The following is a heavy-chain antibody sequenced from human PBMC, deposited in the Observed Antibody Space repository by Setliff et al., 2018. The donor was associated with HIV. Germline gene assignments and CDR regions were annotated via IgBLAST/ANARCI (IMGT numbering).Heavy chain of an antibody. Sequence: KPSETLSLTCTVSGASITSSYWTWIRQSPGRGLEYLGYIYYSGDSNYSPSLKSRLSMSLDASTSQFCLRLNSLTAADTAMYYCARFARDPTDWGRGILVTVSS. J-gene: IGHJ4*02. CDR1: GASITSSY. CDR3: ARFARDPTD. CDR2: IYYSGDS. V-gene: IGHV4-59*08.